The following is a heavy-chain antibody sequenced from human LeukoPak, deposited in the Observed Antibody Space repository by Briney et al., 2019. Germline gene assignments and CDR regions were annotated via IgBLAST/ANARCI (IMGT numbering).Heavy chain of an antibody. V-gene: IGHV4-31*03. D-gene: IGHD2-21*02. Sequence: SETLSLTCTVSGDYISNGGYHWTWIRQHPGKGLEWIGYIHYSGNTDSAPSLRSRLTISIDTSKNQFSLRLDSVTVADTAVYYCARDFTKTASPDAFDVWGHGTLVAVSS. CDR1: GDYISNGGYH. CDR3: ARDFTKTASPDAFDV. J-gene: IGHJ3*01. CDR2: IHYSGNT.